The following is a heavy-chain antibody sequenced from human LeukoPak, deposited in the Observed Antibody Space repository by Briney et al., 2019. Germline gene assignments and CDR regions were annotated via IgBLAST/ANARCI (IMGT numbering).Heavy chain of an antibody. D-gene: IGHD6-19*01. CDR3: AREPSYSSGWPFDY. CDR2: IKPSGGRT. Sequence: ASVTVASMASAYTFTSYYMHWVRQADGRGLEWVGIIKPSGGRTSYAQKLQGRVTLTRDTSTSTVYMELSSLRSEDTAVYYCAREPSYSSGWPFDYWGQGTLVTVSS. CDR1: AYTFTSYY. V-gene: IGHV1-46*01. J-gene: IGHJ4*02.